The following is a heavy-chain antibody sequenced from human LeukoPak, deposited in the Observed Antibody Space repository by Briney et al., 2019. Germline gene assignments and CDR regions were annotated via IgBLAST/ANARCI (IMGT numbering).Heavy chain of an antibody. J-gene: IGHJ4*02. CDR2: INPNSGGT. D-gene: IGHD2-2*01. V-gene: IGHV1-2*02. CDR3: ARDQRGTSCYDY. Sequence: ASVKVSCKASGYTFTGYYMHWVRQAPGRGLEWMGWINPNSGGTNYAQKFQGRVTMTRDTSISTAYMELSRLRSDDTAVYYCARDQRGTSCYDYWGPGTPVTVSS. CDR1: GYTFTGYY.